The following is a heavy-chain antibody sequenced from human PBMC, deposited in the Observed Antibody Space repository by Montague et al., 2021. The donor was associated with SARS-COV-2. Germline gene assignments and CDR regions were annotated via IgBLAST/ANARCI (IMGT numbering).Heavy chain of an antibody. CDR3: ASSGITLTGLDAFDI. Sequence: CAISGDSVSSKSVAWNWIRQSPSRGLERLGRTYYRSKWDSDYAEXFKXRLVITPDTSKNQVSLQLNSVIPEDTAVYFCASSGITLTGLDAFDIWGQGTMVTVSS. CDR1: GDSVSSKSVA. CDR2: TYYRSKWDS. V-gene: IGHV6-1*01. D-gene: IGHD3-9*01. J-gene: IGHJ3*02.